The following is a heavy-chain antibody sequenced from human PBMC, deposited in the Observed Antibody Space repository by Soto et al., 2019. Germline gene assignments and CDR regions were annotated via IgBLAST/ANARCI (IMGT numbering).Heavy chain of an antibody. V-gene: IGHV3-21*01. CDR1: RCTFISDS. Sequence: GGCLRLSCAGSRCTFISDSRSGGRQAPRKGRGWVSSISSRSRDRYYTGSVRGGFTISRDNAKNSLFLQLNSLRADDTAVYYCAREAGDSSGWRPFDFWGQGTMVTVSS. CDR3: AREAGDSSGWRPFDF. D-gene: IGHD6-19*01. CDR2: ISSRSRDR. J-gene: IGHJ4*02.